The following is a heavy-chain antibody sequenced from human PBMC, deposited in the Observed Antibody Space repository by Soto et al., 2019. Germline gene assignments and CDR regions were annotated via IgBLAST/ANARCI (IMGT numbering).Heavy chain of an antibody. D-gene: IGHD3-3*01. CDR3: AKDQESDFWTASRQGAFDI. V-gene: IGHV3-23*01. Sequence: PGGSLRLSCAASGFTFSSYAMSWVRQAPGKGLEWVSAISGSGGSTYYADSVKGRFTISRDNSKNTLYLQMNSLRAEDTAVYYCAKDQESDFWTASRQGAFDIWGQGTMVTVSS. J-gene: IGHJ3*02. CDR2: ISGSGGST. CDR1: GFTFSSYA.